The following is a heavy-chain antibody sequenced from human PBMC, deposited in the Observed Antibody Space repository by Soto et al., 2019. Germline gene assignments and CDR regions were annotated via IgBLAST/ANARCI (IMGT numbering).Heavy chain of an antibody. D-gene: IGHD1-26*01. J-gene: IGHJ4*02. Sequence: GESLKISCKGLGCIFPSYWIGWVRQIPGPGLEWMGIIYPGDSDTRYSPSFQGQVTISADKSISTAYLQWSSLKASDTAMYYCARVPGRGSYYHPYYFDYWGQGTLFTVSS. CDR3: ARVPGRGSYYHPYYFDY. CDR1: GCIFPSYW. CDR2: IYPGDSDT. V-gene: IGHV5-51*01.